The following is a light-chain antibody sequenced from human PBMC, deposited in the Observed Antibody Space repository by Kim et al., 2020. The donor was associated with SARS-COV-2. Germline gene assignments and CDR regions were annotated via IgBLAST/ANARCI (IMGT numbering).Light chain of an antibody. J-gene: IGLJ2*01. Sequence: VALGQTVRITCQGDSLRSYYATWYQQKPGQAPIVVIYGKNNRPSGIPDRFSGSSAGDTASLTITGTQAGDEADYYCNSRGSNDNVLFGGGTQLTVL. CDR3: NSRGSNDNVL. V-gene: IGLV3-19*01. CDR2: GKN. CDR1: SLRSYY.